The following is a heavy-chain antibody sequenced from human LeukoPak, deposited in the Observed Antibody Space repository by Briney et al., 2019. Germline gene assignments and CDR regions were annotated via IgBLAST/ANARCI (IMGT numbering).Heavy chain of an antibody. V-gene: IGHV3-23*01. D-gene: IGHD2-8*01. J-gene: IGHJ4*02. CDR3: AKAFGTNGYFQLPIDF. Sequence: GGSLRLSCATSGFTFSSNAMTWVRQAPGKGLECVSAITAPGDATYYADSVKGRFSLSRDNSMNTLYLQLNSLRAEDTAVYYCAKAFGTNGYFQLPIDFWGQGTLVTVSS. CDR2: ITAPGDAT. CDR1: GFTFSSNA.